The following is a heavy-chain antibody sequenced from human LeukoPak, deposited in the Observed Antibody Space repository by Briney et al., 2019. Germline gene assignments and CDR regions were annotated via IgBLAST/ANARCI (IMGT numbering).Heavy chain of an antibody. CDR1: GGSISTSNYY. V-gene: IGHV4-39*07. Sequence: SETLSLTCTVSGGSISTSNYYWSWIRQPPGKGLEWIGEINHSGSTNYNPSLKSRVTISVDTSKNQFSLKLSSVTAADTAVYYCARVSSGWYYYYYYYMDVWGKGTTVTVSS. J-gene: IGHJ6*03. CDR2: INHSGST. D-gene: IGHD6-19*01. CDR3: ARVSSGWYYYYYYYMDV.